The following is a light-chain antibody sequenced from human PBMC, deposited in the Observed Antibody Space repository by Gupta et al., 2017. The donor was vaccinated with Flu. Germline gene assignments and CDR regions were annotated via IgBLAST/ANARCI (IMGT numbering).Light chain of an antibody. J-gene: IGKJ1*01. Sequence: EIVMTQSPATLSVSPGERATLSCRASQSVSSNLAWYQQKPGQAPRLLIYGASTRTTGIPARFNGSGSGAEFTLTISSLQPEDFAVYYCQQYNNWPPWTFGQGTKVEIK. CDR3: QQYNNWPPWT. V-gene: IGKV3-15*01. CDR2: GAS. CDR1: QSVSSN.